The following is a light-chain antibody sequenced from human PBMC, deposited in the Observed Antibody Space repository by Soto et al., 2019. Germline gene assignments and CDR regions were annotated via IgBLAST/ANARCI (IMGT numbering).Light chain of an antibody. CDR3: QPYNSYWT. CDR2: RAS. Sequence: DIQMTQSPSTLSASVGDRVTITCRASQRISDWLAWYQQKPGKAPKLLIYRASSLQSGVPSRFSGSGSGTEFTLTISSLQPDDFATYYCQPYNSYWTFGQGTKVEIK. CDR1: QRISDW. V-gene: IGKV1-5*03. J-gene: IGKJ1*01.